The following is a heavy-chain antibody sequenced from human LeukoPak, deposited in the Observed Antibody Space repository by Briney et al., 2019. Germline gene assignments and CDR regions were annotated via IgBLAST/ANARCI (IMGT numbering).Heavy chain of an antibody. V-gene: IGHV1-3*01. Sequence: ASVKVSCKASGYTFTSYAMHWVRQAPGQRLEWMGWINAGNGNTKYSQKFQGRVTITRDTSASTAYMELSSLRSEDTAVYYCARVVRGNYGPDYWGQGTLVTVSS. D-gene: IGHD3-10*01. CDR1: GYTFTSYA. CDR3: ARVVRGNYGPDY. CDR2: INAGNGNT. J-gene: IGHJ4*02.